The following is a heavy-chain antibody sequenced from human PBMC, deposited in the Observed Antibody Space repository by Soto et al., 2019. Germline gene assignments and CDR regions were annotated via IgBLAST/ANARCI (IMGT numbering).Heavy chain of an antibody. CDR2: IYYSGST. CDR3: ARRYGPGFEY. Sequence: SETLSLTCTVSGGSISSYYWIWIRQPPGKGLEWIGYIYYSGSTNYNPSLKCRVTISVDTSKNQFSLKLSSVTAADTAVYYCARRYGPGFEYWGQGTLVTVSS. J-gene: IGHJ4*02. V-gene: IGHV4-59*08. CDR1: GGSISSYY. D-gene: IGHD4-17*01.